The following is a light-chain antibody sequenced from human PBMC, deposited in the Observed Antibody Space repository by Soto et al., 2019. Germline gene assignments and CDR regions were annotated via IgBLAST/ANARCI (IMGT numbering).Light chain of an antibody. V-gene: IGLV2-14*01. CDR3: SSYTSSSTYV. Sequence: QSALTQPASVSGSPGQSITISCTGTSSDVGAYNSVSWYQQHPGKAPKLMIYEVSNRPSGVSNRFSGSKSGNTASLTISGLQPEDEADYYCSSYTSSSTYVFGTGTQLTVL. CDR1: SSDVGAYNS. CDR2: EVS. J-gene: IGLJ1*01.